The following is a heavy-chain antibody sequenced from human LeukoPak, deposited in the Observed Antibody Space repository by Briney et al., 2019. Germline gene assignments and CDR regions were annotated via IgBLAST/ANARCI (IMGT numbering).Heavy chain of an antibody. D-gene: IGHD3-9*01. J-gene: IGHJ6*02. CDR1: GYTFTSYY. Sequence: ASVKVSCKASGYTFTSYYMHWVRQAPGKRLEWMGIINPSGGSTSYAQKFQGRVTMTRDTSTSTVYMEPSSLRSEDTAVYYCARDEYYDILNYYYGIDVWGQGTTVTVSS. CDR3: ARDEYYDILNYYYGIDV. CDR2: INPSGGST. V-gene: IGHV1-46*01.